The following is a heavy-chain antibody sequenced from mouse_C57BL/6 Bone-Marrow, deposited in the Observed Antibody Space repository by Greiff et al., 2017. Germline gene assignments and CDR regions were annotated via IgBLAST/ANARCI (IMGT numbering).Heavy chain of an antibody. Sequence: VQVVESGAELARPGASVKLSCKASGYTFTSYGISWVKQRTGQGLEWIGEIYPRSGNTYYNEKFKGKATLTADKSSSTAYMELRSLTSEDSAVYFCARFITTVVDAVGYWGQGTSVTVSS. CDR2: IYPRSGNT. V-gene: IGHV1-81*01. D-gene: IGHD1-1*01. J-gene: IGHJ4*01. CDR3: ARFITTVVDAVGY. CDR1: GYTFTSYG.